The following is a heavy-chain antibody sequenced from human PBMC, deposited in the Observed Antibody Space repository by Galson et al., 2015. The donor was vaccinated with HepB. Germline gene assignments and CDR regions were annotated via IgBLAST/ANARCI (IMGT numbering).Heavy chain of an antibody. CDR2: INPNSGGT. Sequence: SVKVSCKASGYTFTGYYMHWVRQAPGQGLEWMGRINPNSGGTNYARKFQGRVTMTRDTSISTAYMELSRLRSDDTAVYYCAVTLAAAGIGAFDIWGQGTMVTVSS. D-gene: IGHD6-13*01. CDR1: GYTFTGYY. J-gene: IGHJ3*02. V-gene: IGHV1-2*06. CDR3: AVTLAAAGIGAFDI.